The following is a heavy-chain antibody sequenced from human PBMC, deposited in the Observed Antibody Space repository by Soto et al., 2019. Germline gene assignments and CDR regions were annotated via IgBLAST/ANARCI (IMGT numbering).Heavy chain of an antibody. CDR1: GYTFTSYG. D-gene: IGHD3-22*01. CDR2: ISAYNGNT. V-gene: IGHV1-18*01. J-gene: IGHJ4*02. Sequence: QVQLVQSGAEVKKPGASVKVSCKASGYTFTSYGISWVRQAPGQGLEWMGWISAYNGNTNYAQKLQGRVTMTTDTFTSTAYMELRSLRSDDTAVYFCARDLARFDYESSGYSYFDYWGQGTLVTVSS. CDR3: ARDLARFDYESSGYSYFDY.